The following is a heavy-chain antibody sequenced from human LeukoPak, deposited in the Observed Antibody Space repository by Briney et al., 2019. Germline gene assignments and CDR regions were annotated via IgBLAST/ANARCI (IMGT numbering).Heavy chain of an antibody. CDR1: GNSISSGDYY. J-gene: IGHJ4*02. CDR3: ARASYSYDINGWVPFDY. V-gene: IGHV4-61*02. D-gene: IGHD3-22*01. Sequence: PSQTLSLTCTVFGNSISSGDYYWSWIRQPAGKGLEWIGRIYTSGSTNYNPSLKSRVTISGDTSKNQFSLRLSSVTAADTAVYYCARASYSYDINGWVPFDYWGQGTLVTVSS. CDR2: IYTSGST.